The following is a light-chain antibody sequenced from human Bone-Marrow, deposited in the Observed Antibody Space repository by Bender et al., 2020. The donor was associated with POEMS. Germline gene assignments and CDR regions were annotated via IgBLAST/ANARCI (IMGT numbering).Light chain of an antibody. CDR1: IGSKS. V-gene: IGLV3-10*01. J-gene: IGLJ2*01. Sequence: SYVLTQPPSVSVAPGQTATISCGGNYIGSKSVHWYQQKPGQAPVLVIFEDTKRHSGIPERFSGSSSGTVATLTIIGAQVDDEAVYYCYSPDGSGNHVVFGGGTTLTVL. CDR2: EDT. CDR3: YSPDGSGNHVV.